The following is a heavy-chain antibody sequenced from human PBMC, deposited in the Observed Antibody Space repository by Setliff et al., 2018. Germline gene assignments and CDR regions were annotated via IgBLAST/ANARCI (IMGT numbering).Heavy chain of an antibody. J-gene: IGHJ4*02. V-gene: IGHV4-38-2*02. CDR3: ATPDYGGNSWSFDY. CDR1: GYSISSGHY. CDR2: FYYSGST. D-gene: IGHD4-17*01. Sequence: SETLSLTCTVSGYSISSGHYWGWIRQPPGKGLEWIGSFYYSGSTYYNPSLKSRVTISVDTSKNQFSLKLNSVTAADTAVYYCATPDYGGNSWSFDYWGQGTLVTVSS.